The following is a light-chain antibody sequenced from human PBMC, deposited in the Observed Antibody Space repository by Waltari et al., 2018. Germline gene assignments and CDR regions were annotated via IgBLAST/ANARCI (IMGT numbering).Light chain of an antibody. CDR2: EVI. CDR1: SSNVCLYNL. J-gene: IGLJ3*02. V-gene: IGLV2-23*02. Sequence: QSALTQPASVSGSPGQSITISCPGTSSNVCLYNLVSWYQQHPDKAPKRLVYEVIERPSGVSSRFSGSKSGNTASLTISGLQAEDEADYYCCSYAGRNIWVFGGGTKVTVL. CDR3: CSYAGRNIWV.